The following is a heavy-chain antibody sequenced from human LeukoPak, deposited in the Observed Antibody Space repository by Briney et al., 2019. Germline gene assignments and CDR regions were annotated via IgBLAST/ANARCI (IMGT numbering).Heavy chain of an antibody. V-gene: IGHV4-59*11. D-gene: IGHD4-17*01. CDR2: IYDSGSA. Sequence: SETLSLTCTVSGVSINSHYWSWIRQPPGKGLEWIGFIYDSGSANYKSSLKSRVTMTVDTSKNQFSLKLSSVTAADTAVYYCARDPTTVTKGLDIWGQGTMVTVSS. CDR3: ARDPTTVTKGLDI. J-gene: IGHJ3*02. CDR1: GVSINSHY.